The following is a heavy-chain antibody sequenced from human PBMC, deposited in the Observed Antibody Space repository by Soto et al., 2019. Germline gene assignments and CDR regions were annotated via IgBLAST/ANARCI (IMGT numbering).Heavy chain of an antibody. CDR3: AADSSGSTADYYYYFGMDV. CDR2: ISAYNGNT. V-gene: IGHV1-18*01. CDR1: GYTLTRFG. D-gene: IGHD3-22*01. J-gene: IGHJ6*02. Sequence: ASVKVSCKASGYTLTRFGISWVRQAPGQGLEWMGWISAYNGNTKYAHKLQGRVTMTTDTYTSTAYMELRGLRSDDTAVYYCAADSSGSTADYYYYFGMDVWGQGTTVTVSS.